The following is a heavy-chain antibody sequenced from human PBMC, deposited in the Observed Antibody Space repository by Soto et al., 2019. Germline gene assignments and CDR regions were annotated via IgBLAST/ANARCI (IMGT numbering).Heavy chain of an antibody. CDR1: GFIFSSYS. Sequence: GGSLRLSCAASGFIFSSYSMNWVRQAPGKGLEWVSSISSSSSYIYYADSVRGRFTISRDNAKNSLYLQMNSLRAEDTGVYYCARVTPKAFDIWGQGTMVPVSS. V-gene: IGHV3-21*01. CDR2: ISSSSSYI. D-gene: IGHD2-15*01. CDR3: ARVTPKAFDI. J-gene: IGHJ3*02.